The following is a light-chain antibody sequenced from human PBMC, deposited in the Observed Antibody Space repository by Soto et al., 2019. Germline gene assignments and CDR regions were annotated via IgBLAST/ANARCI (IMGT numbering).Light chain of an antibody. Sequence: EIVLTQSPATLSLSPGERATLSCRASQSVSSYLAWYQQKPGQAPRLLIYDASNRATGIPARFSGSGSGTDFTLTISSLEPEDGAVYYCQQRSNWPPYTFGQGNKLEIK. V-gene: IGKV3-11*01. CDR3: QQRSNWPPYT. CDR1: QSVSSY. J-gene: IGKJ2*01. CDR2: DAS.